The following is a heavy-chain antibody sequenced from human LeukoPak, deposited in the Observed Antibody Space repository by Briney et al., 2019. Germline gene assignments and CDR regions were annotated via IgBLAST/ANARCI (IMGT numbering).Heavy chain of an antibody. CDR2: IRSKANSYAT. CDR3: TRLGIADNF. Sequence: PGRSLRLSCAASGFTFSGSAMHWVRQASGKGLEWVGRIRSKANSYATAYAASVKGRFTISRDDSKNTAYLQMNSLKTEDTAVYYCTRLGIADNFWGQGTLVTVSS. V-gene: IGHV3-73*01. J-gene: IGHJ4*02. D-gene: IGHD6-13*01. CDR1: GFTFSGSA.